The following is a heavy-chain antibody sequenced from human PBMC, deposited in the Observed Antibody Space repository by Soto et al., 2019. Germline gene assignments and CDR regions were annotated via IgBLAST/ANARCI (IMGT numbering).Heavy chain of an antibody. CDR2: IYWDDDT. V-gene: IGHV2-5*02. D-gene: IGHD2-8*02. CDR3: SHRPWASGPEWFDP. J-gene: IGHJ5*02. CDR1: GFSRSTSGVC. Sequence: QITLKESGPTLVKPTQTLTLTCTSPGFSRSTSGVCVVWFPQRPGKALEWLALIYWDDDTRYSPSLKSSLTITKDTSKNQVVLTMTHLVPVDTATYYCSHRPWASGPEWFDPWGRGTLVTVSS.